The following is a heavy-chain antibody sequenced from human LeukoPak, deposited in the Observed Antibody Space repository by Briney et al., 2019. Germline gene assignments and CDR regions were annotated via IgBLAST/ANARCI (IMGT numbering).Heavy chain of an antibody. CDR3: ARVERQWGADYFDY. J-gene: IGHJ4*02. CDR2: ISGSGSTM. CDR1: GFTFSSYE. D-gene: IGHD1-26*01. Sequence: GGSLRLSCAAAGFTFSSYEMNWGRQAPGKGLEWVSYISGSGSTMYYADSVEGRFTISRDNAKNSLYLQMNSLRAEDTAVYYCARVERQWGADYFDYWGQGTLVTVSS. V-gene: IGHV3-48*03.